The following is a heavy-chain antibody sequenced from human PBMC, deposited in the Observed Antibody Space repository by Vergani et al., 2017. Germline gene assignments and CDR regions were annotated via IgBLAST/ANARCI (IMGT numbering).Heavy chain of an antibody. D-gene: IGHD6-13*01. Sequence: QVQLVQSGAEVKKPGSSVKVSCKASGGTFSSYAISWVRPAPGQGLEWMGGIIPIFGTANYAQKFQGRVTSTADESTSTAYMELSSLRSEDTAVYYCARDERSSWYGNYYYDYGMYGWGQGTTVTV. V-gene: IGHV1-69*01. CDR3: ARDERSSWYGNYYYDYGMYG. J-gene: IGHJ6*02. CDR2: IIPIFGTA. CDR1: GGTFSSYA.